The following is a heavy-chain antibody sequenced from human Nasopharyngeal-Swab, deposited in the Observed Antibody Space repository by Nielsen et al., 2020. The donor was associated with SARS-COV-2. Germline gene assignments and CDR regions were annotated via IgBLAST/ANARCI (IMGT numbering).Heavy chain of an antibody. J-gene: IGHJ4*02. D-gene: IGHD6-19*01. CDR1: GFSFSTYW. CDR2: IDNDGRRT. V-gene: IGHV3-74*01. Sequence: GESLKISCAASGFSFSTYWMDWVRQAPGKGPEWVSRIDNDGRRTFYADLVKGRFTISRDNTKNTLYLQMNSLGAEDTALYYCVKYGSGWGQGTLVTVSS. CDR3: VKYGSG.